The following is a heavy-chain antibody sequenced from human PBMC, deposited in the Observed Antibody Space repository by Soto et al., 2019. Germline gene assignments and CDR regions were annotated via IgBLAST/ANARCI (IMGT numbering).Heavy chain of an antibody. D-gene: IGHD1-26*01. CDR2: ISYDGSNK. V-gene: IGHV3-30*18. CDR3: AKDRRVGATDVVQH. Sequence: QVQLVESGGGVVQPGRSLRLSCAASGFTFSSYGMHWVRQAPGKGLEWVAVISYDGSNKYYADSVKGRFTISRDNSKNTLYLQMNSLRAEDTAVYYCAKDRRVGATDVVQHWGQGTLVTVSS. J-gene: IGHJ1*01. CDR1: GFTFSSYG.